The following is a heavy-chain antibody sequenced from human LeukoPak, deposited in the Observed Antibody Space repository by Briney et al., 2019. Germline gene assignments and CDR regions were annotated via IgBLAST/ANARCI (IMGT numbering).Heavy chain of an antibody. CDR1: GYTFTSYD. J-gene: IGHJ6*03. CDR2: MNPNSGNT. V-gene: IGHV1-8*01. D-gene: IGHD3-22*01. Sequence: GASVKVSCKASGYTFTSYDINWVRQATGQGLEWMGWMNPNSGNTGHAQKFQGRVTMTRNTSISTAYMELSSLRSEDTAVYYCARGDDYYYDSSGIPRGYYYYYYMDVWGKGTTVTVSS. CDR3: ARGDDYYYDSSGIPRGYYYYYYMDV.